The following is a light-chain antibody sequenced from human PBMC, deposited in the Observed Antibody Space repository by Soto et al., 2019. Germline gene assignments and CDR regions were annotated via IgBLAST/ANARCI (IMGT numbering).Light chain of an antibody. V-gene: IGKV1-39*02. CDR3: EPPRSAAGR. J-gene: IGKJ1*01. CDR2: ASS. CDR1: QSISSH. Sequence: SGGNRVAVGCRASQSISSHLHWYQQKPGKAPKLLIYASSVLQSGVPSRFCCSGSGTDYTLTLSCLQPYGSAPYYYEPPRSAAGRYGEGTKVDIK.